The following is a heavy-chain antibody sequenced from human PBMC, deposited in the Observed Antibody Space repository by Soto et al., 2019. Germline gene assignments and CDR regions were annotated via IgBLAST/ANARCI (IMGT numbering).Heavy chain of an antibody. Sequence: XGSLRLSCTGAGFDFGDYYMSWIRQAPGKGLEWVSYIDSGDGTTYYTDSVKGRFTISRDNAKKTVYLQMSSLRVEDTALYYCVRPYYSSSWFPFDRWGQGTLVTVSS. V-gene: IGHV3-11*01. J-gene: IGHJ4*02. D-gene: IGHD6-13*01. CDR1: GFDFGDYY. CDR3: VRPYYSSSWFPFDR. CDR2: IDSGDGTT.